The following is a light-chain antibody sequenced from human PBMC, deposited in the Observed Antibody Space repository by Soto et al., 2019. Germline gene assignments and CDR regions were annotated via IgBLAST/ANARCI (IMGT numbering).Light chain of an antibody. CDR2: AAS. Sequence: AIRMTQSPSSLSASTGDRVTITCRASQGISSYLAWYQQKPGKAPKLLIYAASTLQSGVPSRFSGSGSGTDFTLTISCLQSEDFATYYCQQYYSYALTFGQGTKV. CDR1: QGISSY. V-gene: IGKV1-8*01. CDR3: QQYYSYALT. J-gene: IGKJ1*01.